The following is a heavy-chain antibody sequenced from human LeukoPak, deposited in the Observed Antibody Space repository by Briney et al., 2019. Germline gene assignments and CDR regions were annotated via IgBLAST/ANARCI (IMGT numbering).Heavy chain of an antibody. CDR2: ISSSSSTI. CDR1: GFTFSNYS. D-gene: IGHD3-10*01. V-gene: IGHV3-48*01. Sequence: GGSLRLSCAASGFTFSNYSMNWVRQAPGKGLEWVSYISSSSSTIYYADSVKGRFTISRDNAKNSLYLQMNSLRAEDTAVYYCASRGLLWFGELWSFDYWGQGTLVTVSS. CDR3: ASRGLLWFGELWSFDY. J-gene: IGHJ4*02.